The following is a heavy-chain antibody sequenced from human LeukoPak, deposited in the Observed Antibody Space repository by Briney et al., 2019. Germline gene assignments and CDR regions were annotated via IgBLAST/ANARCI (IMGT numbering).Heavy chain of an antibody. CDR3: ARATVTTWGYYYYMDV. D-gene: IGHD4-17*01. J-gene: IGHJ6*03. CDR2: IYYSGST. V-gene: IGHV4-59*01. CDR1: GGSISSYY. Sequence: PSETLSLTCTVSGGSISSYYWSWIRQPPGKGLEWIGYIYYSGSTNYNLSLKSRVTISVHPSKNQFSLKLSSVTAADTAVYYCARATVTTWGYYYYMDVWGKGTTVTISS.